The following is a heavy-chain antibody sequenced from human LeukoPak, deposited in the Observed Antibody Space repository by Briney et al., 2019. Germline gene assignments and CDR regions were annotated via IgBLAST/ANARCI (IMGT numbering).Heavy chain of an antibody. CDR1: GYSISSGYY. Sequence: SETLSLTCTVSGYSISSGYYWGWIRQPPGKGLEWIGSGSTYYNPSLKSRVTISVDTSKNQFSLKLSSVTAADTAVYYCARDIVVVGAFDIWGQGTMVTVSS. CDR3: ARDIVVVGAFDI. CDR2: SGST. D-gene: IGHD2-15*01. V-gene: IGHV4-38-2*02. J-gene: IGHJ3*02.